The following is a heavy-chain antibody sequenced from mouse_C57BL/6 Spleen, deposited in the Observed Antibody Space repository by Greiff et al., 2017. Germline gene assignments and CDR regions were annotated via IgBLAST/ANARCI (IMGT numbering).Heavy chain of an antibody. D-gene: IGHD2-2*01. CDR2: IDPENGDT. CDR1: GFNIKDDY. Sequence: EVKLVESGAELVRPGASVKLSCTASGFNIKDDYMHWVKQRPEQGLEWIGWIDPENGDTEYDSKFQGKATITADTSSNTAYLQSSSLTSEDTAVYYCTKGYEGALYAMDDWGQGTSVTVSS. CDR3: TKGYEGALYAMDD. J-gene: IGHJ4*01. V-gene: IGHV14-4*01.